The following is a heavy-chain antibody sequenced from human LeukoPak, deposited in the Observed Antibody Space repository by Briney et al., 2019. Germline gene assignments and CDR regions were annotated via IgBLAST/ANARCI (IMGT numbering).Heavy chain of an antibody. D-gene: IGHD2-8*01. CDR3: AREVNGAYYFDY. V-gene: IGHV3-33*01. CDR2: IWSDGSNK. Sequence: GGSLRLSCAASGFTFSSYAMDWVRQAPGKGLEWVAVIWSDGSNKYYADSVEGRFTITRNNSKNTLHLQMDRLRAEDTAVYYCAREVNGAYYFDYWGQGTLVTVSS. J-gene: IGHJ4*02. CDR1: GFTFSSYA.